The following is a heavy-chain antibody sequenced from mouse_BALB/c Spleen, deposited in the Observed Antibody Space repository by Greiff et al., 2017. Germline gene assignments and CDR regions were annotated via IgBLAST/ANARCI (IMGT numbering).Heavy chain of an antibody. J-gene: IGHJ1*01. CDR3: VRDGYYYGSSYGWYFDV. D-gene: IGHD1-1*01. Sequence: QVQLKESGPGLVAPSQSLSITCTVSGFSLTSYDISWIRQPPGKGLEWLGVIWTGGGTNYNSAFMSRLSISKDNSKSQVFLKMNSLQTDDTAIYYCVRDGYYYGSSYGWYFDVWGAGTTVTVSS. CDR1: GFSLTSYD. V-gene: IGHV2-9-2*01. CDR2: IWTGGGT.